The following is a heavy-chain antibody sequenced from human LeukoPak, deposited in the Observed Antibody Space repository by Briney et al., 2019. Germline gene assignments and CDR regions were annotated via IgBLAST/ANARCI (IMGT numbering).Heavy chain of an antibody. CDR3: ARGQIIAARPANWFDP. CDR2: INPNSGGT. Sequence: GASVKVSCKASGYTFTGHYMHWVRQAPGQGLEWMGWINPNSGGTNYAQKFQGRVTMTRDTSISTAYMELSRLRSDDTAVYYCARGQIIAARPANWFDPWGQGTLVTVSS. J-gene: IGHJ5*02. D-gene: IGHD6-6*01. CDR1: GYTFTGHY. V-gene: IGHV1-2*02.